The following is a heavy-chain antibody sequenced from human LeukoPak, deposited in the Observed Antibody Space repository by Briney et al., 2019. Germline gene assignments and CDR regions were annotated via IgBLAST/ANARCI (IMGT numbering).Heavy chain of an antibody. Sequence: ASVKVSCKASGGTFSSYAISWVRQDPGQGLEWMGGIIPIFGTANYAQKFQGRVTITADESTSTAYMELSSLRSEDTAVYYCARAMTTVTGLWDYWGQGTLVTVSS. V-gene: IGHV1-69*01. J-gene: IGHJ4*02. D-gene: IGHD4-11*01. CDR2: IIPIFGTA. CDR3: ARAMTTVTGLWDY. CDR1: GGTFSSYA.